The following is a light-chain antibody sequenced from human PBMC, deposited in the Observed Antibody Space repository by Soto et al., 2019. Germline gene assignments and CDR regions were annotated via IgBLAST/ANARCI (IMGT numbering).Light chain of an antibody. V-gene: IGKV1-5*03. Sequence: DIQMTQSPSTLSASVGDRVTITCRARQSISSWLAWYQQKPGKAPKLLIYKASSLESGVPSRFSGSGSGTEFTLTISSLHPDDFATYYCHQYNSHPWVTFGPGTKADIK. CDR2: KAS. CDR3: HQYNSHPWVT. J-gene: IGKJ3*01. CDR1: QSISSW.